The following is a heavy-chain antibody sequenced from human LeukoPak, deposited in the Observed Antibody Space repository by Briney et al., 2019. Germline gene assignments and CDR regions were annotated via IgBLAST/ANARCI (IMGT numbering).Heavy chain of an antibody. CDR3: ARGLEWLTRRHNWFDP. CDR2: INPNSGGT. V-gene: IGHV1-2*02. CDR1: GYTFTSYD. J-gene: IGHJ5*02. Sequence: ASVKVSCKASGYTFTSYDINWVRQAPGQGLEWMGWINPNSGGTSYAQKFQGRVTMTRDTSISTAYMELSRLRSDDTAVYYCARGLEWLTRRHNWFDPWGQGTLVTVSS. D-gene: IGHD3-3*01.